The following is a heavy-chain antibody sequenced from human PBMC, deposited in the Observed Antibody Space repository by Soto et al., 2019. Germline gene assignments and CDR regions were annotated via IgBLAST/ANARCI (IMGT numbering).Heavy chain of an antibody. J-gene: IGHJ3*02. CDR1: GFTFSSYG. Sequence: QVQLVESGGGVVQPGRSLRLSCAASGFTFSSYGMHWVRQAPGKGLEWVALISYDGSNKYYADSVKGRFTISRDNSKNALYLQMNSLRTEDAAVYYCAKDPGHAGRCALDIWGQGKRVTASS. CDR3: AKDPGHAGRCALDI. CDR2: ISYDGSNK. D-gene: IGHD4-17*01. V-gene: IGHV3-30*18.